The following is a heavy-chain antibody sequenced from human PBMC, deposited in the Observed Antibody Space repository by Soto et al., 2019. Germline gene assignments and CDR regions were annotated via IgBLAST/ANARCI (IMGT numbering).Heavy chain of an antibody. CDR3: ATSMRHTLNP. D-gene: IGHD2-8*01. CDR2: INQDGSDQ. Sequence: EVQVVESGGGLVPPGGSLRLSCAASGFTFSSHWMTWVRQVPGKGLEWVANINQDGSDQYYVDSVEGRFIISRDNAQNSLCLHMNSLRVEDTAAYYCATSMRHTLNPRGQGTLVTVSS. V-gene: IGHV3-7*01. J-gene: IGHJ5*02. CDR1: GFTFSSHW.